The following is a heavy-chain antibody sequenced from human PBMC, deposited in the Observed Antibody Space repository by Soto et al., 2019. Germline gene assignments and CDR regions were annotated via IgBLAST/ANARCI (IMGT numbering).Heavy chain of an antibody. D-gene: IGHD3-3*01. Sequence: PGESLSLSCKDSGYSFTSYWIGWVRQMPGKGLEWEGRVDPSDTYSNYSPSFQGHVTISADKSISTAYLKWSSLNASDTAMYYCTIFGAADDAFDIWGQGTMVTVSS. CDR3: TIFGAADDAFDI. J-gene: IGHJ3*02. CDR2: VDPSDTYS. V-gene: IGHV5-10-1*01. CDR1: GYSFTSYW.